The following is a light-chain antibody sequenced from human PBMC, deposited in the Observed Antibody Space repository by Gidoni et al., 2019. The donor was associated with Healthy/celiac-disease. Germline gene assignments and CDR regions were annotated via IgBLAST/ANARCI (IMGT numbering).Light chain of an antibody. CDR3: QQSYSTPLT. V-gene: IGKV1-39*01. Sequence: IQLTQSPSSLSASVGDRVTIPCRASQSISSYLNWYQQKPGKAPKLLIYAASSLQSGVPSRFSGSGSGTEFTLTISSLQPEDFATYYCQQSYSTPLTFGGGTKVEIK. CDR1: QSISSY. CDR2: AAS. J-gene: IGKJ4*01.